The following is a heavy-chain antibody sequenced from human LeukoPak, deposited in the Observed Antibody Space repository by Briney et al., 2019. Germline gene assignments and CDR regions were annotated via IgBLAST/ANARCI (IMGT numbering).Heavy chain of an antibody. Sequence: GGSLRLSCAASGFTFDDYGMSWVRQAPGKGLEWVSGINWNGGSTGYADSVKGRFTISRDNAKNSLYLQMNSLRAEDTVVYYCALAVAGTGEDYWGQGTLVTVSS. D-gene: IGHD6-19*01. CDR3: ALAVAGTGEDY. CDR1: GFTFDDYG. J-gene: IGHJ4*02. V-gene: IGHV3-20*04. CDR2: INWNGGST.